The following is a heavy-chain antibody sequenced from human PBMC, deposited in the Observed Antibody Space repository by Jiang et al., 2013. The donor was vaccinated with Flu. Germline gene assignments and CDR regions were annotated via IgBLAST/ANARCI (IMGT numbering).Heavy chain of an antibody. Sequence: TVSGGSVSSAKYYWGWIRQPAGKGLEWIGCIYTSGSTNYNPSLESRVTISLDTSTNQFSLRLRSVTAADTAVYYCARDTGASTFLDFWGPGTLVTVSS. V-gene: IGHV4-61*02. J-gene: IGHJ4*02. D-gene: IGHD1-14*01. CDR2: IYTSGST. CDR1: GGSVSSAKYY. CDR3: ARDTGASTFLDF.